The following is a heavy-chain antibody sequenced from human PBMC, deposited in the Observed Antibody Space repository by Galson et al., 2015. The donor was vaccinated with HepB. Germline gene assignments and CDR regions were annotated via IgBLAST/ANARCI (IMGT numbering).Heavy chain of an antibody. D-gene: IGHD1-26*01. CDR1: GFTVSSNY. Sequence: SLRLSCAASGFTVSSNYMSWVRQAPGRGLEWVSVIYSGGSTYYADSVKVRFTISRDNSKNTLYLQMNSLRAEDTAVYYCARDGGPWQLRDFYFDYWGQGTLVTVSS. CDR2: IYSGGST. CDR3: ARDGGPWQLRDFYFDY. V-gene: IGHV3-66*01. J-gene: IGHJ4*02.